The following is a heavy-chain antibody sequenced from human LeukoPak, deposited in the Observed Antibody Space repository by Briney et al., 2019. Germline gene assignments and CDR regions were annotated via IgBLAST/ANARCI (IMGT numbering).Heavy chain of an antibody. D-gene: IGHD3-22*01. J-gene: IGHJ4*02. Sequence: ASVKVSCKASGYTFTSYGISWVRPAPGQGLEWMGWISAYNGNTNYAQKLQGRVTMTTDTSTSTAYMELRSLRSDDTAVYYCATHREHYYDSSGYYRPFDYWGQGTLVTVSS. CDR1: GYTFTSYG. CDR3: ATHREHYYDSSGYYRPFDY. V-gene: IGHV1-18*01. CDR2: ISAYNGNT.